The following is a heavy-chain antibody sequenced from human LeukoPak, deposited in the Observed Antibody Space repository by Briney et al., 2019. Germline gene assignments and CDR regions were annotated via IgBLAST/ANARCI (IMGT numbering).Heavy chain of an antibody. CDR3: AREDYDILTGYPNWFDP. D-gene: IGHD3-9*01. V-gene: IGHV4-59*01. J-gene: IGHJ5*02. Sequence: SETLSLTCTVSGGSISSYYWSWIRQPPGKGLECIGYIYYSGSTNYNPSLKSRVTISVDTSKNQFSLKLSSVTAADTAVYYCAREDYDILTGYPNWFDPWGQGTLVTVSS. CDR1: GGSISSYY. CDR2: IYYSGST.